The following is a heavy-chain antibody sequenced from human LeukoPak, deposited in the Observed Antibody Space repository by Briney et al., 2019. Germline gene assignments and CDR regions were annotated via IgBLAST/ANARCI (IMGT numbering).Heavy chain of an antibody. CDR2: VDPEDGET. V-gene: IGHV1-69-2*01. D-gene: IGHD3-3*02. CDR3: ATVPPFFDPPLRDSWFDP. Sequence: ASVKISCKVSGYTFTDYYMHWVQQAPGKGLEWMGLVDPEDGETIYAEKFQGRVTITADTSTDTAYMELSSLRSEDTAVYYCATVPPFFDPPLRDSWFDPWGQGTLVTVSS. CDR1: GYTFTDYY. J-gene: IGHJ5*02.